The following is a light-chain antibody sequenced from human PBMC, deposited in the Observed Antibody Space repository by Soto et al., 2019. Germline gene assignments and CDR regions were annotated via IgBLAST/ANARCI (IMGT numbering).Light chain of an antibody. CDR3: QQSSNWPPWT. CDR1: QSVSSK. J-gene: IGKJ1*01. Sequence: EIVLTPSQATLSLSPGERANLSCRASQSVSSKLAWYQQKPGQAPRLLIYDASNRATGIPARFSGSGSGTDFTLTISSLEPEDFAVYYCQQSSNWPPWTFGQGTKVDIK. V-gene: IGKV3-11*01. CDR2: DAS.